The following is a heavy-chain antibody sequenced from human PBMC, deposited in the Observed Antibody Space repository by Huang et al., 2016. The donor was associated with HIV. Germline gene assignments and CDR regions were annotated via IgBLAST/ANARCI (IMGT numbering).Heavy chain of an antibody. CDR2: IVPLFCVT. CDR1: GGSFNSLA. J-gene: IGHJ3*02. Sequence: VQLVQSGAEVKRPGTSVKISCKASGGSFNSLAFNWVRQAPGQGLQYMGGIVPLFCVTNYAEKFRGRLSISADKSTSTVFMELRGLTSEDTAVFFCAREGQTWYGKPIAAFEIWGQGTSVIVSP. D-gene: IGHD6-13*01. V-gene: IGHV1-69*10. CDR3: AREGQTWYGKPIAAFEI.